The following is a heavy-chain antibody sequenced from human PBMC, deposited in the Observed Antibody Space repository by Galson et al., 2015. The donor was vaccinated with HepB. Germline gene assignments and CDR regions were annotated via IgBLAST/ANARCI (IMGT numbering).Heavy chain of an antibody. V-gene: IGHV4-59*01. CDR3: ARDRYDYGDAFDI. Sequence: SETLSLTCTVSGGSISSYYWSWIRQPPGKGLEWIGYIYYSGSTNYNPSLKSRVTISVDTSKNQFSLKLSSVTAADTAVYYCARDRYDYGDAFDIWGQGTMVTVSS. J-gene: IGHJ3*02. CDR1: GGSISSYY. CDR2: IYYSGST. D-gene: IGHD4-17*01.